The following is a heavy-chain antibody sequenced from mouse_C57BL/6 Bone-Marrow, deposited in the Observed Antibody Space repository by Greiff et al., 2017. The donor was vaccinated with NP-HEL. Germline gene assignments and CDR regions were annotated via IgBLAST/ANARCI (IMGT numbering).Heavy chain of an antibody. J-gene: IGHJ2*01. CDR1: GYTFTSYW. Sequence: QVQLQQPGAELVKPGASVKLSCKASGYTFTSYWMHWVKQRPGQGLEWIGMIHPNSGSTNYNEKFKSKATLTVAKSSSPAYMQLSSLTSEDSAVYYCARNGYYGSFDYWGQGTTLTVSS. V-gene: IGHV1-64*01. CDR2: IHPNSGST. CDR3: ARNGYYGSFDY. D-gene: IGHD1-1*01.